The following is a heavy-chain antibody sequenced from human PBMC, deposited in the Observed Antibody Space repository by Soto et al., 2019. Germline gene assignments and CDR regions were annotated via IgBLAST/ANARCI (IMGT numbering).Heavy chain of an antibody. CDR1: GGSVSSGSYY. CDR2: IYYSGST. CDR3: ARDPSGSYFTDYYYGMDV. J-gene: IGHJ6*02. V-gene: IGHV4-61*01. D-gene: IGHD1-26*01. Sequence: NPSETLSLTCTVSGGSVSSGSYYWSWIRQPPGKGLEWIGYIYYSGSTNYNPSLKSRVTISVDTSKNQFSLKLSSVTAADTAVYYCARDPSGSYFTDYYYGMDVWGQGTTVTVSS.